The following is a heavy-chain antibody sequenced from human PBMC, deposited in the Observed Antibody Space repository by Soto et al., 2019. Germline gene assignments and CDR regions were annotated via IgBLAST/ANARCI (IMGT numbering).Heavy chain of an antibody. D-gene: IGHD5-12*01. V-gene: IGHV1-69*13. CDR1: GGTFSSYA. J-gene: IGHJ4*02. CDR3: ARGADIVATTVDY. CDR2: IIPIFGTA. Sequence: EASVKVSCKASGGTFSSYAISWVRQAPGQGLEWMGGIIPIFGTANYAQKFQGRVTITVDESTSTAYMELSSLRSEDTAVYYCARGADIVATTVDYWGQGTLVTVSS.